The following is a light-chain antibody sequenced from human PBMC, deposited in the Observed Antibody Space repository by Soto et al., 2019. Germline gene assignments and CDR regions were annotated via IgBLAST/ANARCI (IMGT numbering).Light chain of an antibody. CDR1: QDIGYA. CDR2: TAS. Sequence: DIQMTQSPSSVYASVGDRVTITCRASQDIGYALAWFQQKPGEAPSLLMYTASSLHSGVPSRFSGSRSGTDFTLTISSLQPEDSATYYCQQGNSFPLTFGGGTKVEIK. J-gene: IGKJ4*01. CDR3: QQGNSFPLT. V-gene: IGKV1-12*01.